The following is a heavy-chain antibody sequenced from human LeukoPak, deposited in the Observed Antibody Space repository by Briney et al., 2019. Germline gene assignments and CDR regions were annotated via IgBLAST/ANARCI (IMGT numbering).Heavy chain of an antibody. CDR1: GGSINGYY. Sequence: SETLSLTCSVSGGSINGYYWGWIRQPPGKGLEWIGYINYSGSTNYNPSLKSQVTISLDTSKNHLSLKLTSVTAADTAVYYCARVGRGDHTWGSYSFDYWGQGALVTVSP. D-gene: IGHD3-16*01. CDR3: ARVGRGDHTWGSYSFDY. J-gene: IGHJ4*02. CDR2: INYSGST. V-gene: IGHV4-59*01.